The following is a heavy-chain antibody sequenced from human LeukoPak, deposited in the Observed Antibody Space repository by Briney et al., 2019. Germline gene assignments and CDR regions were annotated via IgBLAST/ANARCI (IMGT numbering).Heavy chain of an antibody. J-gene: IGHJ3*02. CDR1: GGTFSSYA. CDR2: ITPIFGTA. Sequence: SVKVSCKASGGTFSSYAIGWVRQAPGQGLEWMGGITPIFGTANYAQKFQGRVTITTDESTSTAYMELSSLRSEDTAVNYCAIDRTSLGYCSGGSCRYDAFDIWGQGTMVTVSS. CDR3: AIDRTSLGYCSGGSCRYDAFDI. V-gene: IGHV1-69*05. D-gene: IGHD2-15*01.